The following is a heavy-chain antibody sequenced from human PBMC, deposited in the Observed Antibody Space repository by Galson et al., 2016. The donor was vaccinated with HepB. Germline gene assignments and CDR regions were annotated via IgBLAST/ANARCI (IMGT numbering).Heavy chain of an antibody. D-gene: IGHD3-16*02. J-gene: IGHJ6*02. CDR3: AREGIMITFGGVIALARGMDV. CDR1: GDSVSSNSAA. CDR2: TYYRSNWYN. V-gene: IGHV6-1*01. Sequence: CAISGDSVSSNSAAWNWIRQSPSRGLEWLGRTYYRSNWYNDYAVSVKSRITINPDTSKYQFSLQLNSVTPEDTAVYYCAREGIMITFGGVIALARGMDVWGQGTTVTVSS.